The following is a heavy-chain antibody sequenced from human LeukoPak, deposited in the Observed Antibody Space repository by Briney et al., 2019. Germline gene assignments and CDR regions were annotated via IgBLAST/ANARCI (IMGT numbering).Heavy chain of an antibody. Sequence: GGSLRLSCAASGFTFSSYAMSWVRQAPGKGLEWASAISCSGGSTYYADSVTGRFTLPRDNSKNTLYLQMNRLRAEDRAVYYCATTIGQVGDYWGQGTLVTVYS. D-gene: IGHD3-16*01. V-gene: IGHV3-23*01. CDR1: GFTFSSYA. CDR2: ISCSGGST. J-gene: IGHJ4*02. CDR3: ATTIGQVGDY.